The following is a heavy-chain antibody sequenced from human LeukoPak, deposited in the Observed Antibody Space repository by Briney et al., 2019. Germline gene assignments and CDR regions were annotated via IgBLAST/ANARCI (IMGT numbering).Heavy chain of an antibody. CDR3: ARDLKAPYSSSSLDY. CDR1: GYTFTSYG. D-gene: IGHD6-6*01. CDR2: ISAYNGNT. Sequence: ASAKVSCKASGYTFTSYGISWVRQAPGQGLEWMGWISAYNGNTNYAQKLQGRVTMTTDTSTSTAYMELRSLRSDDTAVYYCARDLKAPYSSSSLDYWGQGTLVTVSS. V-gene: IGHV1-18*01. J-gene: IGHJ4*02.